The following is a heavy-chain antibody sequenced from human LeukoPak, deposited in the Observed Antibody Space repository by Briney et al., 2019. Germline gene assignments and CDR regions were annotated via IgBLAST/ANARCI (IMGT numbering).Heavy chain of an antibody. V-gene: IGHV3-48*03. D-gene: IGHD3-22*01. Sequence: GGSLRLSCAASGFTFSSYEMNWVRQAPGKGLEWVSYISSSGSTIYYADSVKGRFTISRDNAKNSLYLQMNSLRAEDTAVYYCASGDYYDRMGIWGQGTMVTVSS. J-gene: IGHJ3*02. CDR2: ISSSGSTI. CDR3: ASGDYYDRMGI. CDR1: GFTFSSYE.